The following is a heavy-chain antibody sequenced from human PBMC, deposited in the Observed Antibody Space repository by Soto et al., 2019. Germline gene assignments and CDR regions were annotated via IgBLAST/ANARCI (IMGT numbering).Heavy chain of an antibody. CDR3: ARDRGGNSCFDC. D-gene: IGHD2-21*02. V-gene: IGHV4-59*01. Sequence: QVQLQESGPGLVKPSETLSLTCTVSGASISSYYWTWIRQLPGKGLEWIGYINYSGSTNYHPSLKSRGTMSVDASKTQFSLKLSSVTAADTAVYYCARDRGGNSCFDCWGQGNLVNVSS. CDR2: INYSGST. J-gene: IGHJ4*02. CDR1: GASISSYY.